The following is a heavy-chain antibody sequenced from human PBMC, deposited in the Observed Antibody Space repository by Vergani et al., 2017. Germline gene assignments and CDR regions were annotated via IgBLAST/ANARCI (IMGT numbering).Heavy chain of an antibody. J-gene: IGHJ6*02. Sequence: QVQLVQSGAEVKKPGSSVKVSCKASGGTFSSYAISWVRQAPGQGLEWMGRIIPIFGTANYAQKFQGRVTITADESTSTDYMELSSLRSEDTAVYYCAREETMVRGVVIGSYGMDVWGQGTTVTVSS. CDR2: IIPIFGTA. CDR3: AREETMVRGVVIGSYGMDV. CDR1: GGTFSSYA. D-gene: IGHD3-10*01. V-gene: IGHV1-69*13.